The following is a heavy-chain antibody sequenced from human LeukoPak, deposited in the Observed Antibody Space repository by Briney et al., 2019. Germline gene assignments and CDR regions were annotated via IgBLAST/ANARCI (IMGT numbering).Heavy chain of an antibody. D-gene: IGHD4-17*01. CDR2: ISSDGSND. V-gene: IGHV3-30*14. CDR1: RFSVSGIT. CDR3: ARDRRADYGRNDDAFDI. Sequence: GGSLRLSCAASRFSVSGITMHWVRQAPGKGLEWVAVISSDGSNDYYVDSVKGRFTISRDNAKNSLYLQMNSLRAGDTAVYYCARDRRADYGRNDDAFDIWGQGTIVTVSS. J-gene: IGHJ3*02.